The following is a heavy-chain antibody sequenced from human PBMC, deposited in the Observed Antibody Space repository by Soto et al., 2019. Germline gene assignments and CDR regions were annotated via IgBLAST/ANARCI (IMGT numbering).Heavy chain of an antibody. J-gene: IGHJ5*02. CDR2: IKEDGRER. D-gene: IGHD2-21*01. CDR3: ASARHIGP. CDR1: GITYSNYW. V-gene: IGHV3-7*01. Sequence: GASLTLSCSESGITYSNYWMSRLGQEPGRGREGVAKIKEDGRERNYVDSVKGRCTISRDNAENALYLQMNSLRAEDKAVYYCASARHIGPWGQGTLVTVS.